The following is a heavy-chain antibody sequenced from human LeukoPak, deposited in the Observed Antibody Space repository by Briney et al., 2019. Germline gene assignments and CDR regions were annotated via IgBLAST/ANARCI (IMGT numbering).Heavy chain of an antibody. CDR2: IYYSGST. Sequence: SETLSLTCTVSGGSISSYYWSWIRQPPGKGLEWIGYIYYSGSTNYNPSLKSRVTISVDTSKNQFSLTLSSVTAADTAVYYCARIETEYDSSGYCHYYFDYWGQGTLVTVSS. CDR1: GGSISSYY. J-gene: IGHJ4*02. CDR3: ARIETEYDSSGYCHYYFDY. V-gene: IGHV4-59*01. D-gene: IGHD3-22*01.